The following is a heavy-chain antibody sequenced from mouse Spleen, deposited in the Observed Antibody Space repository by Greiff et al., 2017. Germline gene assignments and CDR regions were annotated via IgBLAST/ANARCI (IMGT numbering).Heavy chain of an antibody. CDR3: ARWEGHWYFDV. V-gene: IGHV14-3*02. Sequence: EVQLQQSGAELVKPGASVKLSCTASGFNIKDTYMHWVKQRPEQGLEWIGRIDPANGNTKYDPKFQGKATITADTSSNTAYLQLSSLTSEDTAVYYCARWEGHWYFDVWGAGTTVTVSS. J-gene: IGHJ1*01. CDR2: IDPANGNT. D-gene: IGHD4-1*01. CDR1: GFNIKDTY.